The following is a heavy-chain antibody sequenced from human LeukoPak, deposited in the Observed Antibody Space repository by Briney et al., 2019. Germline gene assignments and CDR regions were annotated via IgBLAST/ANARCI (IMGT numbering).Heavy chain of an antibody. CDR1: GFTFSRYA. V-gene: IGHV3-30*04. CDR2: ISYDGTNE. J-gene: IGHJ4*02. D-gene: IGHD5-12*01. CDR3: ARDASSDYDLGRYYFDH. Sequence: GGSLRLSCEASGFTFSRYAIHWVRQAPGKGLEWGAVISYDGTNEYFADSVKGRFTISRSNSKNTVYLQMNSLRTEDTALYCCARDASSDYDLGRYYFDHWGQGTLVTVSS.